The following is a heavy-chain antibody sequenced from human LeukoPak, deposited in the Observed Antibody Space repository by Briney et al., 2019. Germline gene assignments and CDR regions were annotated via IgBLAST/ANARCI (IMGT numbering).Heavy chain of an antibody. V-gene: IGHV3-15*01. J-gene: IGHJ4*02. CDR2: IKRKADGGTT. CDR3: TTGDSSSPL. D-gene: IGHD3-22*01. CDR1: GFTFSNAW. Sequence: GGSLRLSCAASGFTFSNAWMNWVSQAPGKGLEWVGLIKRKADGGTTDYAAPVKGKFTISRDDSKSTLYLQMNSLKTENAAVYYCTTGDSSSPLWGQGTLVTASS.